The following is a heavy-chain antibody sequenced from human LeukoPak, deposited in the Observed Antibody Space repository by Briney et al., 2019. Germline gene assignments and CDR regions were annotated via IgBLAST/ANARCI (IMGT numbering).Heavy chain of an antibody. J-gene: IGHJ5*02. CDR2: ISAYNGNT. Sequence: GASVKVSCKASGYTFTSYGISWVRQAPGQGLEWMGWISAYNGNTNYAQKLQGRVTMTTDTSTSTAYMELRSLRSDDTAVYYCARVCLVVVPAANWFDPWGQGTLVTVSS. CDR1: GYTFTSYG. D-gene: IGHD2-2*01. CDR3: ARVCLVVVPAANWFDP. V-gene: IGHV1-18*01.